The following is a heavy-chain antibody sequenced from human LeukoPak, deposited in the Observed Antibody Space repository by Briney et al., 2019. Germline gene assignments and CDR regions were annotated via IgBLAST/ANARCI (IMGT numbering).Heavy chain of an antibody. V-gene: IGHV4-34*01. CDR2: INHSGST. J-gene: IGHJ4*02. Sequence: SETLSLTCAVYGGTFSGYYWSWIRQPPGKGLEWIGEINHSGSTNYNPSLKSRVTISVDTSKNQFSLKLSSVTAADTAVYYCARGYYDSSGYYYFDYWGQGTLVTVSS. CDR3: ARGYYDSSGYYYFDY. CDR1: GGTFSGYY. D-gene: IGHD3-22*01.